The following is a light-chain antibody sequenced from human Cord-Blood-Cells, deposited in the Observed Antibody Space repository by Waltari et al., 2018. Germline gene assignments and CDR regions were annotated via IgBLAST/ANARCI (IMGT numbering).Light chain of an antibody. CDR3: SSYTSSSTYV. V-gene: IGLV2-14*01. CDR2: DVS. CDR1: SSDVGCNNN. Sequence: QSALPQPASVSGSPGQSLTISCTGTSSDVGCNNNVSWYQQHPGKAPKLMIYDVSNRPSGVSNRFSGSKSGNTASLTISGLQAEDEADYYCSSYTSSSTYVFGTGTKVTVL. J-gene: IGLJ1*01.